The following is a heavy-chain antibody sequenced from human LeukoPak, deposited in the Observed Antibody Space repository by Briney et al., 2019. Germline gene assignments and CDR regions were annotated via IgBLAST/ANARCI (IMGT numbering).Heavy chain of an antibody. J-gene: IGHJ6*02. V-gene: IGHV4-4*02. CDR3: ARGRQPAPYYYYGMEV. CDR1: GGSISSRNW. Sequence: SGTLSLTCAVSGGSISSRNWWSWVRQPPGKGLQWIGEIYYSGSTNYNPSLKSRVTISVDTSKNQFSLKLSFVTAADTAVYYCARGRQPAPYYYYGMEVWGQGTTVTVSS. CDR2: IYYSGST. D-gene: IGHD6-13*01.